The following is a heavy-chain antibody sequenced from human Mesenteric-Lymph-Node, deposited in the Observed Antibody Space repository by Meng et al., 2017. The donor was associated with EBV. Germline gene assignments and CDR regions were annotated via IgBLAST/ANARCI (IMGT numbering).Heavy chain of an antibody. CDR1: GDSISGSGYY. CDR2: IYYSGSA. Sequence: LQLQESGPGLVKPSETLSLTCTVSGDSISGSGYYWGWIRQPPGKGLEWIGSIYYSGSAHHNPSLKSRVTISVDTSKNQFSLKLSSVTAADTAVYYCARGWTLTYCGAWGQGTLVTVSS. V-gene: IGHV4-39*07. J-gene: IGHJ4*02. CDR3: ARGWTLTYCGA. D-gene: IGHD2-21*01.